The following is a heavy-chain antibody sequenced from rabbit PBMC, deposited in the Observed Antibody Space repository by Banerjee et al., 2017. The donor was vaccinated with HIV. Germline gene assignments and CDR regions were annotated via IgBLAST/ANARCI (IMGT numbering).Heavy chain of an antibody. D-gene: IGHD8-1*01. J-gene: IGHJ4*01. CDR3: ARDPAGGSDASFDL. V-gene: IGHV1S45*01. CDR1: EFDLSSSYW. Sequence: QEQLEESGGGLVQPGGSLTLTCKASEFDLSSSYWICWVRQAPGKGLEWIACIGTGSTDSTYYATWAEGRFTISKTSSTTVTLQMTSLTAADTATYFCARDPAGGSDASFDLWGPGTLVTVS. CDR2: IGTGSTDST.